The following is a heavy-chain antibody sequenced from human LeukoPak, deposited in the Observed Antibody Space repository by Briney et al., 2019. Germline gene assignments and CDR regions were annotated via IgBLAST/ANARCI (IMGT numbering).Heavy chain of an antibody. V-gene: IGHV3-23*01. CDR3: AKEALRTPRLGDAFDI. CDR1: GFTFSSYA. CDR2: ISGSGGST. J-gene: IGHJ3*02. Sequence: PGGSLRLSCAASGFTFSSYAMSWVRQAPGKGLEWVSAISGSGGSTYYADSVKGRFTISRDNSKNTLYLQMNSLRAEDTAVYYCAKEALRTPRLGDAFDIWGQGTMVTVSS. D-gene: IGHD3-16*01.